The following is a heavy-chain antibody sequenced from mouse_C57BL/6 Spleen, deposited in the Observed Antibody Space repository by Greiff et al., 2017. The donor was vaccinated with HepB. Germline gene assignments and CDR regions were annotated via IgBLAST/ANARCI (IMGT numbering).Heavy chain of an antibody. J-gene: IGHJ4*01. Sequence: VQLQESGAELARPGASVKLSCKASGYTFTSYGISWVKQRTGQGLEWIGEIYPRSGNTYYNEKFKGKATLTADKSSSTAYMELRSLTSEDSAVYFCARYGSSYDYAMDYWGQGTSVTVSS. CDR2: IYPRSGNT. V-gene: IGHV1-81*01. CDR1: GYTFTSYG. D-gene: IGHD1-1*01. CDR3: ARYGSSYDYAMDY.